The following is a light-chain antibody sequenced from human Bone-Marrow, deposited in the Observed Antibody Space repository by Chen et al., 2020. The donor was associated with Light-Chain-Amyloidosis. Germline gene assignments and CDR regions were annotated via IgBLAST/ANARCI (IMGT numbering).Light chain of an antibody. CDR1: DLPTKY. J-gene: IGLJ2*01. Sequence: SYELTQPPSVSVSPGQTARITGSGDDLPTKYAYWYQQKPGQAPVLVIHRDTERPSGISEPLSGSSSGTTATLTISGVQAEDEADYHCQSADSSGTYEVIFGGGTNLTVL. CDR3: QSADSSGTYEVI. V-gene: IGLV3-25*03. CDR2: RDT.